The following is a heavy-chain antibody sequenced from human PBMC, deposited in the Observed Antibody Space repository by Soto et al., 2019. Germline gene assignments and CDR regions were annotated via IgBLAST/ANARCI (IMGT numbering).Heavy chain of an antibody. CDR2: INPNSGGT. CDR1: GHTFTGYY. Sequence: GASVKVSCKASGHTFTGYYMHWVRRAPGQGLEWMGWINPNSGGTNYEQKFQGWVTMNRDTSISTASMELSRLRSDDTAVYYCARSARDWNSNWFDPWGQGTLVTVSS. J-gene: IGHJ5*02. V-gene: IGHV1-2*04. CDR3: ARSARDWNSNWFDP. D-gene: IGHD1-7*01.